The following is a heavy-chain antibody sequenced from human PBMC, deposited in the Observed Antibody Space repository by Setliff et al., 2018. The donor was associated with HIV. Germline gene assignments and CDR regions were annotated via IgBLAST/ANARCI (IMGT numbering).Heavy chain of an antibody. V-gene: IGHV4-38-2*01. CDR2: INHSGST. CDR1: GYSISSGCY. CDR3: ARRYRIAARPKWFDP. Sequence: PSETLSLTCAVSGYSISSGCYWGWIRQPLGKGLEWIGEINHSGSTNYNPSLKSRVTISVDTSKNQFSLKLSSVTASDTAVYYCARRYRIAARPKWFDPWGQGTLVTVSS. D-gene: IGHD6-6*01. J-gene: IGHJ5*02.